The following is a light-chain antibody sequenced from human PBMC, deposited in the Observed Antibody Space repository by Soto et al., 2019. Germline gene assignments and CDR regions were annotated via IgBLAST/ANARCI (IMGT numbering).Light chain of an antibody. CDR2: GHS. Sequence: VLTQPPSVSGAPGQRVTISCTGSSSNIGAGYDVHWYWQLPGTAPKLLIDGHSNRPSGVPDRFSDSKSGTSASLAISGLRSEDEADYYCAAWDDSLSVYVFGTGTKVTVL. J-gene: IGLJ1*01. CDR3: AAWDDSLSVYV. CDR1: SSNIGAGYD. V-gene: IGLV1-40*01.